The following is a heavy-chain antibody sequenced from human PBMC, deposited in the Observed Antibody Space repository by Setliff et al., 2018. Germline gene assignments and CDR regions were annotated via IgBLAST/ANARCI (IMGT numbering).Heavy chain of an antibody. Sequence: PGGSLRLSCTASGFTFSMYWMSWVRQAPGKGLEWVANIKQDGSEKYYVDSVKGRFTVSRDNAKNSLYLQMNSLRAEDTALYYCVRPRGEPYYYMDVWGKGTTVTDSS. CDR2: IKQDGSEK. CDR1: GFTFSMYW. V-gene: IGHV3-7*05. D-gene: IGHD1-1*01. J-gene: IGHJ6*03. CDR3: VRPRGEPYYYMDV.